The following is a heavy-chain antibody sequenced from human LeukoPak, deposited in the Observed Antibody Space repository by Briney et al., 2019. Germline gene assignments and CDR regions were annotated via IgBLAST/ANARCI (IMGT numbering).Heavy chain of an antibody. CDR3: AKVHLGGYSSSYYDLSYFDY. Sequence: PGGSLRLSCAASGFTFSSYAMSWVRQAPGKGLEWVSGISGSGTSTYYADSVKGRFTISRDNSKNTLYLQMNSLRAEDTAVYYCAKVHLGGYSSSYYDLSYFDYWGQGTLATVSS. D-gene: IGHD6-13*01. V-gene: IGHV3-23*01. CDR2: ISGSGTST. J-gene: IGHJ4*02. CDR1: GFTFSSYA.